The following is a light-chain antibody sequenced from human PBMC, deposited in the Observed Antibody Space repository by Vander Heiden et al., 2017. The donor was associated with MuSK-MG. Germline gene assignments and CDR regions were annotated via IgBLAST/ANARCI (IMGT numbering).Light chain of an antibody. CDR1: QGIRND. CDR2: AAS. J-gene: IGKJ4*01. Sequence: AIKMTQSPSSLSASVGDRVTITCRASQGIRNDLGWYQQKPGKAPKLLIYAASSLQSGVPSRCSGSGSGTDFTLTISSLQPEDFATYYCPQDYNSPLTFGGGTKVEIK. V-gene: IGKV1-6*01. CDR3: PQDYNSPLT.